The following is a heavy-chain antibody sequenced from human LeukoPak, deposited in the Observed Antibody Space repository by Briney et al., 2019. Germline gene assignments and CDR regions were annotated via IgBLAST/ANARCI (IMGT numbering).Heavy chain of an antibody. D-gene: IGHD3-22*01. CDR2: ISGSGGST. V-gene: IGHV3-23*01. CDR1: RFTFSSYA. CDR3: AKGPHYYDSSGYAF. Sequence: GGSLRLSCAASRFTFSSYAMSWVRQAPGKGLEWVSAISGSGGSTYYADSVKGRFTISRDNSKNTLYLQMNSLRAEDTAVYYCAKGPHYYDSSGYAFWGQGTLVTVSS. J-gene: IGHJ4*02.